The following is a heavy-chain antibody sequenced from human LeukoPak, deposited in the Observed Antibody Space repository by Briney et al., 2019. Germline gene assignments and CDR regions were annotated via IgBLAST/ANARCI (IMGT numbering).Heavy chain of an antibody. Sequence: SETLSLTCTVSGGSISSGGYSWSWIRQPPGKGLEWIGYIYHSGSTYYNPSLKSRVTISVDRSKNQFSLKLSSVTAADTAVYYCARDGGSISSWGQGTLVTVSS. V-gene: IGHV4-30-2*01. D-gene: IGHD3-3*02. CDR3: ARDGGSISS. CDR1: GGSISSGGYS. CDR2: IYHSGST. J-gene: IGHJ4*02.